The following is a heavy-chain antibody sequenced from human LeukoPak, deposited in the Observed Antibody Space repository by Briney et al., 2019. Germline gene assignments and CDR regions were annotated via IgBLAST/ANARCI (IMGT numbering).Heavy chain of an antibody. Sequence: SVKVSFKASGGTFSSYAISWVRQAPGQGLEWMGGIIPIFGTANYAQKFQGRVTITADESTSTAYMELSSLRSEDTAVYYCASADYGGNPYGMDVWGQGTTVTVSS. CDR2: IIPIFGTA. CDR1: GGTFSSYA. CDR3: ASADYGGNPYGMDV. D-gene: IGHD4-23*01. J-gene: IGHJ6*02. V-gene: IGHV1-69*13.